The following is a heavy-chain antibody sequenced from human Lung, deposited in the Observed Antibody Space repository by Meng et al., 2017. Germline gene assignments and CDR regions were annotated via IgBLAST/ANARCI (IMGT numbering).Heavy chain of an antibody. CDR3: AREPYYYGSGSYSSYWYFDL. CDR1: GGSISSGGYY. Sequence: VQLREPGPGLCKPSHTLPLTCTVSGGSISSGGYYWSWIRQHPGKGLEWIGYIYYSGSTYYNPSPKSRVTISVDTSKNQFSLKLSSVTAADTAVYYCAREPYYYGSGSYSSYWYFDLWGRGTLVTVSS. D-gene: IGHD3-10*01. CDR2: IYYSGST. J-gene: IGHJ2*01. V-gene: IGHV4-31*03.